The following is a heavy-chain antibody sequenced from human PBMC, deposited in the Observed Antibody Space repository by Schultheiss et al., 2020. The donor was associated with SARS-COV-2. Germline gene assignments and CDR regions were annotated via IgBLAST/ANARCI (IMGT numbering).Heavy chain of an antibody. D-gene: IGHD3-3*01. V-gene: IGHV3-30*02. Sequence: GESLKISCAASGFTFSNYGMHWVRQAPGKGLEWVAVIWYDGSNKYYADSVKGRFTISRENSKNTRYLQMNSLRAEDTAVYYCAKLYDFWSGPYGMDVWGQGTTVTVAS. CDR2: IWYDGSNK. CDR1: GFTFSNYG. J-gene: IGHJ6*02. CDR3: AKLYDFWSGPYGMDV.